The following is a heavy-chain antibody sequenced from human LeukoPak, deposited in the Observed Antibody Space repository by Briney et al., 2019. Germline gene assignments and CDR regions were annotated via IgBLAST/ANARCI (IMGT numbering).Heavy chain of an antibody. CDR2: ISAYNGKT. CDR3: AGRGALTSFDS. CDR1: GFTFTSYG. D-gene: IGHD1-26*01. J-gene: IGHJ4*02. Sequence: ASVKVSCKASGFTFTSYGISWVRQAPGQGLEWMGWISAYNGKTNYAQKFQGRVTMTTDTSTSTAYMDLRSLRSDDTAVYYCAGRGALTSFDSWGQGTLITVSS. V-gene: IGHV1-18*01.